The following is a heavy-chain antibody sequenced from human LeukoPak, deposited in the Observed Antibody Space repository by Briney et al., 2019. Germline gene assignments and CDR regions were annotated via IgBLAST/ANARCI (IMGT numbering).Heavy chain of an antibody. CDR2: ISYDGSNK. J-gene: IGHJ4*02. CDR3: ARVFYLYHPPLGY. Sequence: SCKASGGTFSSYAISWVRQAPGKGLEWVAVISYDGSNKYYADSVKGRFTISRDNSKNTLYLQMNSLRAEDTAVYYSARVFYLYHPPLGYWGQGTLVTVSS. D-gene: IGHD2/OR15-2a*01. V-gene: IGHV3-30-3*01. CDR1: GGTFSSYA.